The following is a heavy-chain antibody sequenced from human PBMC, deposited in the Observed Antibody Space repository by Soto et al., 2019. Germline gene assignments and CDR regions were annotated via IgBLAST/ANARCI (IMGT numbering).Heavy chain of an antibody. Sequence: QVQLVESGGGEVQPGGSLRLSCAASGFTFSDYSMHWVRQAPGKGLEWVAVISYDGSDKYFADSVKGRFTISRDNSNNTLFLQMNSLRAEDTAVYYCARDPLGSGRADFDYWGQGTLVTVSS. V-gene: IGHV3-30-3*01. CDR3: ARDPLGSGRADFDY. J-gene: IGHJ4*02. CDR1: GFTFSDYS. D-gene: IGHD3-10*02. CDR2: ISYDGSDK.